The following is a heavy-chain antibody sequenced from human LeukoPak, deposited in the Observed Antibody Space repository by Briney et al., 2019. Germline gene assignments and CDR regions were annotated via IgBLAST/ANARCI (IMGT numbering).Heavy chain of an antibody. CDR3: ARDQTDCSSTSCYNFHYGMDV. D-gene: IGHD2-2*02. CDR2: INPSGGST. CDR1: GYIFTSYY. Sequence: GASVTVSCKASGYIFTSYYVHWVRQAPGQGLEWMGIINPSGGSTSYAQKFQGRVTMTRDTSTSTVYMELSSLRSEDTAVYYCARDQTDCSSTSCYNFHYGMDVWGQGTTVTVSS. J-gene: IGHJ6*02. V-gene: IGHV1-46*01.